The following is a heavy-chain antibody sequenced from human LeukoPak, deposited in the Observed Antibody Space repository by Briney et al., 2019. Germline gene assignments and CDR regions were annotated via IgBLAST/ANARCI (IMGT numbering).Heavy chain of an antibody. CDR3: ARVEVVTGLEEYFDL. D-gene: IGHD2-15*01. CDR1: GFTFSSYS. J-gene: IGHJ2*01. V-gene: IGHV3-21*01. Sequence: PGGSLRLSCAASGFTFSSYSMNWVRQAPGKGLEWVSSISSSSSYIYYADSVKGRFTISRDNAKNSPYLQMNSLRAEDTAVYYCARVEVVTGLEEYFDLWGRGTLVTVSS. CDR2: ISSSSSYI.